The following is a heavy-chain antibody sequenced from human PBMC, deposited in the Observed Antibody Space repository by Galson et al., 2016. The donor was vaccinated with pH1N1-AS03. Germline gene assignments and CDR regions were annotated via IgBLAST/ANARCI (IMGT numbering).Heavy chain of an antibody. V-gene: IGHV1-69*06. Sequence: SVKVSCKASGGTFSSYAISWVRQAPGQGLEWMGGIIAMFGTENYAQKVQGRVTITADKSTSTAYRELSSLRSEDTAVYYCAVDANYDFWSGHDAFDIWGQGTMVTVSS. D-gene: IGHD3-3*01. CDR2: IIAMFGTE. CDR1: GGTFSSYA. J-gene: IGHJ3*02. CDR3: AVDANYDFWSGHDAFDI.